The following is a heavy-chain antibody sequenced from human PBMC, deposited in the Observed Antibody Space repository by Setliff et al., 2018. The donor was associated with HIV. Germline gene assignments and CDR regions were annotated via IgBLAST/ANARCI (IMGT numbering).Heavy chain of an antibody. Sequence: SETLSLTCTVSGGSVSSGSYYWSWIRQPAGKGLEWIGHIYTSGSTDYNPSLKSRVAISVDMSKNQFSLKLSSATAADTALYYCSGGRHCNRTTCSQLLGHWFDPWGQGTLVTVSS. CDR3: SGGRHCNRTTCSQLLGHWFDP. V-gene: IGHV4-61*09. D-gene: IGHD2-2*01. J-gene: IGHJ5*02. CDR1: GGSVSSGSYY. CDR2: IYTSGST.